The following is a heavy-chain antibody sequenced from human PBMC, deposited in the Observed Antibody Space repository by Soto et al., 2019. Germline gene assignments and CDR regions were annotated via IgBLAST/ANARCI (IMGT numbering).Heavy chain of an antibody. CDR1: GGSFSGYY. Sequence: SETLSLTCAVYGGSFSGYYWSWIRQPPGKGLEWIGEINHSGSTNCNPSLKSRVTISVDTPKNQFSLKLSSVTAADTAVYYCARAPSATTGGDWFDPWGQGTLVTVSS. J-gene: IGHJ5*02. D-gene: IGHD1-1*01. CDR3: ARAPSATTGGDWFDP. V-gene: IGHV4-34*01. CDR2: INHSGST.